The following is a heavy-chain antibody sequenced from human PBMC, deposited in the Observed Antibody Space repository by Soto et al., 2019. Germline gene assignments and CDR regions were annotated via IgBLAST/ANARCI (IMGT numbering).Heavy chain of an antibody. CDR3: ARDGGVIKTEDAFDI. J-gene: IGHJ3*02. Sequence: SETLSLTCTVSGGSISSYYWSWIRQPPGKGLEWIGYIYYSGSTNYNPSLKSRVTISVDTSKNQFSLKLSSVTAADTAVYYCARDGGVIKTEDAFDIWGQGTMVTVSS. CDR1: GGSISSYY. D-gene: IGHD3-16*02. V-gene: IGHV4-59*01. CDR2: IYYSGST.